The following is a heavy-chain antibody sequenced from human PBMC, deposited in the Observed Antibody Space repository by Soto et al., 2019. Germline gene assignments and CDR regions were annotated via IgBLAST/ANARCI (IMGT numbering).Heavy chain of an antibody. Sequence: ASVKVSCKASGYTFTIYDINWVRQATGQGLEWMGWMNPNSGNTGYAQKFQGRVTMTRNTSISTAYMELSSLRSEDTAVYYCARKVRGVITYYYYYYMDVWGKGTTVTVSS. V-gene: IGHV1-8*01. J-gene: IGHJ6*03. D-gene: IGHD3-10*01. CDR1: GYTFTIYD. CDR2: MNPNSGNT. CDR3: ARKVRGVITYYYYYYMDV.